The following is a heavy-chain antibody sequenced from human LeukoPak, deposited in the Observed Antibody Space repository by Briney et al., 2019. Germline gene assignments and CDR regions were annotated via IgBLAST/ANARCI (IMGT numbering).Heavy chain of an antibody. Sequence: GGSLRLSXAASGFTFGSYSMNWVCQAPGKGMEWVSYISSASNTIYYADSVKGRFTIPRDNAKNSLYLQMNSLRAEDTAMYYCASDGWFGDYNWFDPWGQGTLVTVSS. D-gene: IGHD3-10*01. CDR2: ISSASNTI. J-gene: IGHJ5*02. CDR3: ASDGWFGDYNWFDP. V-gene: IGHV3-48*01. CDR1: GFTFGSYS.